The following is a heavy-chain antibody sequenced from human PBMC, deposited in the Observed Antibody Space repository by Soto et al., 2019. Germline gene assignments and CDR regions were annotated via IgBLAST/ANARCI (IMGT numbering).Heavy chain of an antibody. V-gene: IGHV3-9*01. CDR2: INWNSGSI. D-gene: IGHD6-13*01. J-gene: IGHJ4*02. CDR1: GFTFDDYA. CDR3: AKDISLRGWVYLVVEY. Sequence: EVQLVESGGGLVQPGRSLRLSCAASGFTFDDYAMHWVRQVPGKGLEWVSGINWNSGSIGYGDSVKGRFAISRDNAKNSLHLQMNSLSAEDTAFYYCAKDISLRGWVYLVVEYWGQGTLVTVSP.